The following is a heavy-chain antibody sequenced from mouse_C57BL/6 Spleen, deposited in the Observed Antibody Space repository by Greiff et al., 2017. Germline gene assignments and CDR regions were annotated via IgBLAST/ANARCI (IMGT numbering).Heavy chain of an antibody. Sequence: QVQLQQSGAELVRPGASVTLSCKASGYTFTDYEMHWVKQTPVHGLEWIGAIDPETGGTAYNQKFKGKAILTADKSSSTAYMQLRSLTSEDSAVYYCTREEIYSGYGGLLFAYWGQGTLVTVSA. J-gene: IGHJ3*01. V-gene: IGHV1-15*01. D-gene: IGHD2-2*01. CDR1: GYTFTDYE. CDR3: TREEIYSGYGGLLFAY. CDR2: IDPETGGT.